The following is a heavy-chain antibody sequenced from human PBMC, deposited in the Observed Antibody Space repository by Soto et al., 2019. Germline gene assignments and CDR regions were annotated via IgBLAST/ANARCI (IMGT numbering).Heavy chain of an antibody. V-gene: IGHV3-15*07. CDR2: IKTRDEGETT. CDR1: GFSVSKAW. J-gene: IGHJ6*02. Sequence: EVQLVDSGGGLVKPGGSLRLSCEASGFSVSKAWMNWVRQAPGKGLEWVGRIKTRDEGETTNYAAPVKGRFTISRDDSKNTLYLQMNSLKTEHTAVYYCTTGSVEGFWGQGTTVTVSS. D-gene: IGHD2-15*01. CDR3: TTGSVEGF.